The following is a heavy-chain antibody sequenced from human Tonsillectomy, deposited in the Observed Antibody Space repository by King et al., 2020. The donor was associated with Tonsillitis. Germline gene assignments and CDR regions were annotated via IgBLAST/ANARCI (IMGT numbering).Heavy chain of an antibody. CDR2: ISYDGSNK. V-gene: IGHV3-30-3*01. CDR1: GFTFSSYA. Sequence: VQLVESGGGVVQPGRSLRLSCAASGFTFSSYAMHWVRQAPGKGLEWVADISYDGSNKYYADSVKGRFTLSRDNSKNTTYLKMNSLRAEDTAVYYCARRAGALDYYYYGLDVWGQGTTVTVSS. D-gene: IGHD4-17*01. CDR3: ARRAGALDYYYYGLDV. J-gene: IGHJ6*02.